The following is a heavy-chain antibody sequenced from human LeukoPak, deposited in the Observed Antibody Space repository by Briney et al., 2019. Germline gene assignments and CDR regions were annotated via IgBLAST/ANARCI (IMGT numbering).Heavy chain of an antibody. J-gene: IGHJ4*02. Sequence: SETLSLTCTVSGGSISSSSYYWGWIRQPPGKGLEWIGSIYYSGSTYYNPSLKSRVTISVDTSKNQFSLKLSSVTAADTAVYYCARGFMSHISYWGQGTLVTVSS. V-gene: IGHV4-39*07. CDR1: GGSISSSSYY. CDR3: ARGFMSHISY. D-gene: IGHD2-21*01. CDR2: IYYSGST.